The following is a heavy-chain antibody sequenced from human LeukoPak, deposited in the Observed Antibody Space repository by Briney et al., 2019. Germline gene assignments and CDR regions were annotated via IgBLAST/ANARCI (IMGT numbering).Heavy chain of an antibody. CDR1: GGTFSSYA. D-gene: IGHD3-16*01. J-gene: IGHJ4*02. CDR3: ARDNTPWVRGGRGDFDY. Sequence: SVKVSCKASGGTFSSYAISWVRQAPGQGLEWMGGIIPIFGTANYAQKFQGRVTITADESTSTAYMELSSLRSEDTAVYYCARDNTPWVRGGRGDFDYWGQGTLVTVSS. CDR2: IIPIFGTA. V-gene: IGHV1-69*13.